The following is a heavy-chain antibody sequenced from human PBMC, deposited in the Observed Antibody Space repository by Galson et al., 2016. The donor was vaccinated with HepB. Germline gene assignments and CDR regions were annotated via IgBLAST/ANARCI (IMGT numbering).Heavy chain of an antibody. J-gene: IGHJ4*02. D-gene: IGHD5-18*01. Sequence: SLRLSCAASGFTFTSYAMSWVRLAPGKGLEWVSGITGSGAGTYYADSVKGRFTISRDNSKNTLYLQMNSLRAEDTAVYYCARAWIHLYDLDYWGQGALVTVSS. CDR3: ARAWIHLYDLDY. CDR2: ITGSGAGT. V-gene: IGHV3-23*01. CDR1: GFTFTSYA.